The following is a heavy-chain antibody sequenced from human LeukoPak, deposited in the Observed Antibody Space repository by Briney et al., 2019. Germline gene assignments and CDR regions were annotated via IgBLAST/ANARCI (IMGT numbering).Heavy chain of an antibody. D-gene: IGHD1-26*01. CDR1: GFTFSSYA. CDR2: ISGSGGST. CDR3: AKPPTYSGSYRDGDWFDP. V-gene: IGHV3-23*01. J-gene: IGHJ5*02. Sequence: GGSLRLSCAASGFTFSSYAMSWVRQAPGKGLEWVSAISGSGGSTYYADSVKGRFTISRDNSKNTLYLQMNSLRAEDTAVYYCAKPPTYSGSYRDGDWFDPWGQGTLVTVSS.